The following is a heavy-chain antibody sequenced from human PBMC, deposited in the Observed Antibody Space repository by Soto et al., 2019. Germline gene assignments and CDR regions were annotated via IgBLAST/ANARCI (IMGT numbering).Heavy chain of an antibody. CDR3: TRGPRPISTGTGAY. CDR2: IYNDGSYT. CDR1: GFIFKMYW. Sequence: GGSLRLSCAASGFIFKMYWMHWVRQSPGKGLVWISRIYNDGSYTDYADSVKGRLTISRDNVNDTLYLQMNNLRAEDSGLYYCTRGPRPISTGTGAYWGQGTQVT. V-gene: IGHV3-74*01. J-gene: IGHJ4*02. D-gene: IGHD3-10*01.